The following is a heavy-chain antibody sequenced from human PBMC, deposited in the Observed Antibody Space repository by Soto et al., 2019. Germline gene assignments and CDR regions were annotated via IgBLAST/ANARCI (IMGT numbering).Heavy chain of an antibody. V-gene: IGHV5-51*01. CDR2: IYPGDSDT. CDR1: GYSFTSYW. CDR3: ARRASYGSGSRYYYYMDV. Sequence: PGESLKISCKGSGYSFTSYWIGWVRQMPGKGLEWMGIIYPGDSDTRYSPSFQGQVTISADKSISTAYLQWSSLKASDTAMYYCARRASYGSGSRYYYYMDVWGKGTTVTVSS. D-gene: IGHD3-10*01. J-gene: IGHJ6*03.